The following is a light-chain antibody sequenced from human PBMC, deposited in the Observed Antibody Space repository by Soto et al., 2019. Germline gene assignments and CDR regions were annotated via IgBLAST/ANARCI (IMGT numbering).Light chain of an antibody. V-gene: IGLV2-14*02. CDR1: SSDVGSYNL. CDR3: SSYTNINTRACV. Sequence: QSALTQPASVSGSPGQSITISCTGTSSDVGSYNLVSWYQQHPGKAPKLMIYEGSKRPSGVSNRFSGSKSGNTASLTISGLQAEDEADYYCSSYTNINTRACVFGTGTKLTV. J-gene: IGLJ1*01. CDR2: EGS.